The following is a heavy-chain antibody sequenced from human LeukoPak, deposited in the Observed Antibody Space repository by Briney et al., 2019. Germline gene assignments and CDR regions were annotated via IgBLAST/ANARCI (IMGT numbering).Heavy chain of an antibody. J-gene: IGHJ4*02. V-gene: IGHV1-2*06. CDR3: ARELPFDY. CDR2: INPNSGAT. CDR1: GYTFTGYS. D-gene: IGHD3-10*01. Sequence: ASVKVSCKASGYTFTGYSVHWERLAPGLGLEWMGRINPNSGATDYAQTFQGRVTMTRDTSISTVYMELNRLRSDDTAVYYCARELPFDYWGERTLVTVSS.